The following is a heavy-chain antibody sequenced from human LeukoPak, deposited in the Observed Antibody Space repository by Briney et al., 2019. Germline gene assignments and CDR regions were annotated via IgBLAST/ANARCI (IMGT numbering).Heavy chain of an antibody. Sequence: GASVKVSCKASGYTFTGYYMHWVRQAPGQGLEWMGWISAYNGNTNYAQKLQGRVTMTTDTSTSTAYMELRSLRSDDTAVYYCARGGDPGYYYGMDVWGQGTTVTVSS. CDR3: ARGGDPGYYYGMDV. D-gene: IGHD2-21*02. V-gene: IGHV1-18*04. CDR2: ISAYNGNT. J-gene: IGHJ6*02. CDR1: GYTFTGYY.